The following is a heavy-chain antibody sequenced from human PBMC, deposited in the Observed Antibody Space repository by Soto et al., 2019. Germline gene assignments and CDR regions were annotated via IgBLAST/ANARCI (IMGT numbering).Heavy chain of an antibody. CDR3: TTGEEYLYYGMDV. V-gene: IGHV3-15*07. CDR1: GFTFSNAR. D-gene: IGHD6-6*01. Sequence: GGSLRLSCAASGFTFSNARLDWVRQAPGKGLEWVGRVKTKSEGGTVEYGAPVKGRFTVSRDDSKNTMYLQMNSLETEDTAVYYCTTGEEYLYYGMDVWGQGTTVTVSS. CDR2: VKTKSEGGTV. J-gene: IGHJ6*02.